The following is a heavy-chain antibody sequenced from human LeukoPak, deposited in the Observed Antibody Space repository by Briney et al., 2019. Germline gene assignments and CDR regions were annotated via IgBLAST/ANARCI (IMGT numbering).Heavy chain of an antibody. V-gene: IGHV1-18*01. D-gene: IGHD5-18*01. CDR3: TRDLGVDTTMIFFDY. J-gene: IGHJ4*02. Sequence: WASVKVSCKASGYTFTTYGISWVRQAPGQGLEWMGWSSAYTNYAQKFQGRVTMTTDTSTSTAYMEVRSLRSDDTAVYYCTRDLGVDTTMIFFDYWGQGSLVTVSS. CDR2: SSAYT. CDR1: GYTFTTYG.